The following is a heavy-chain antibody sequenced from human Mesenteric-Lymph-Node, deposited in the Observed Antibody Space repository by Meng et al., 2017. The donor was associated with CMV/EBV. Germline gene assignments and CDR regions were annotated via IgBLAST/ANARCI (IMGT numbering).Heavy chain of an antibody. Sequence: KASGYTFTGYYMHWVRQAPGQGLEWMGWINPNSGGTNYAQKFQGWVTMTRDTSISTAYMELSRLRSDDTAVYYCARGGDYGDPAFDYWGQGTLVTVSS. CDR3: ARGGDYGDPAFDY. CDR1: GYTFTGYY. D-gene: IGHD4-17*01. J-gene: IGHJ4*02. V-gene: IGHV1-2*04. CDR2: INPNSGGT.